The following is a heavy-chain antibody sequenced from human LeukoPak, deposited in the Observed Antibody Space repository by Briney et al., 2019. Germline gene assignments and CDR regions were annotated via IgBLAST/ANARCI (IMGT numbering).Heavy chain of an antibody. CDR2: IKGDGSVQ. Sequence: GGSLRLSCTASGFPFSVHWISWVRQAPGKGLEWVANIKGDGSVQDYADSVKGRFTISRDNAKNSLYLQMSSLRAEDTAVYHCARGYCSGTSCFGAFDIWGQGTMVPVSS. CDR1: GFPFSVHW. D-gene: IGHD2-2*01. CDR3: ARGYCSGTSCFGAFDI. V-gene: IGHV3-7*01. J-gene: IGHJ3*02.